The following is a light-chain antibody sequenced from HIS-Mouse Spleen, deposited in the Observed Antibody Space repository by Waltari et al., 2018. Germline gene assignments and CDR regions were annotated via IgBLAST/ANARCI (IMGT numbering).Light chain of an antibody. Sequence: EIVLTQSPATLSLSPGERATLSCRASQSVSSYLAWYQQKPGQAPRLLIYDASNRATGIPARFSGSGSGTDFTITISSLEPEDFAVYYCQQRSNWPPLTFGPGTKVDIK. CDR3: QQRSNWPPLT. J-gene: IGKJ3*01. V-gene: IGKV3-11*01. CDR2: DAS. CDR1: QSVSSY.